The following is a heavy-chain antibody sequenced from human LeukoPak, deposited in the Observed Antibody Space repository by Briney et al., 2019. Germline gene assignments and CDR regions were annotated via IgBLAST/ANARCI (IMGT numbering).Heavy chain of an antibody. V-gene: IGHV3-23*01. CDR2: ISGSGGST. CDR1: GFTFSSYA. CDR3: AKDHSYYYGSGSYYSPVDY. Sequence: GGSLRLSCAASGFTFSSYAMSWVRQAPGKGLEWVSAISGSGGSTYYADSVKGRFTISRDNSKNTLYLQMNSLRAEDTAVYYCAKDHSYYYGSGSYYSPVDYWGQGTLVTVYS. J-gene: IGHJ4*02. D-gene: IGHD3-10*01.